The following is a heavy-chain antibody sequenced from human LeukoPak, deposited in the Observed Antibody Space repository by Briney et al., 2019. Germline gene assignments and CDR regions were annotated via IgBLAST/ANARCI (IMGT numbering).Heavy chain of an antibody. J-gene: IGHJ5*02. Sequence: PGGSLRLSCAASGFTFSSYWMSWVRQAPGKGLEWVANIKQDGSEKYYVDSVKGRFTISRDNSKNTLYLQMNSLRAEDTAVYYCAKDRQTGGINWFDPWGQGTLVTVSS. CDR1: GFTFSSYW. CDR2: IKQDGSEK. CDR3: AKDRQTGGINWFDP. D-gene: IGHD7-27*01. V-gene: IGHV3-7*01.